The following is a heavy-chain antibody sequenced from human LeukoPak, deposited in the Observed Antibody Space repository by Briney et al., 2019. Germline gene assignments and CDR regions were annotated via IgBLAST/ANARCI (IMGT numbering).Heavy chain of an antibody. CDR2: IDPDDSGS. CDR1: GFTFSRYW. Sequence: PGGSLILSSAASGFTFSRYWMHWVRQAPGEGLVWVSRIDPDDSGSSYADSVKGRFTISRDNAKNTLWLQMNSLRADDTAVYYCAGVRAGANRAFDVWGQGTVVAVSS. J-gene: IGHJ3*01. D-gene: IGHD4/OR15-4a*01. V-gene: IGHV3-74*01. CDR3: AGVRAGANRAFDV.